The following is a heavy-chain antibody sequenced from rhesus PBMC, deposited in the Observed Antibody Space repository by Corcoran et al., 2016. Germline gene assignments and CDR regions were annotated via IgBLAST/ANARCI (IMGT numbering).Heavy chain of an antibody. Sequence: QVQLQESGPGLVKPSETLSLTCTVSGGSISGYYWNWIRQPPGKGLEWIGNIYGSGSTTNYSPSLQSRVPLSVDTSKDQLSLKLSSVTAADTAVYYCARTTYYYGSGYSYYFDYWGQGVLVTVSS. CDR3: ARTTYYYGSGYSYYFDY. V-gene: IGHV4S11*01. CDR1: GGSISGYY. J-gene: IGHJ4*01. CDR2: IYGSGSTT. D-gene: IGHD3-28*01.